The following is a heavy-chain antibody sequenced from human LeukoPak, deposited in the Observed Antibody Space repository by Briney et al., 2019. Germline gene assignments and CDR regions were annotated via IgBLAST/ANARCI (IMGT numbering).Heavy chain of an antibody. V-gene: IGHV3-33*01. CDR2: MWYDGGNR. Sequence: PGRSLRLSCAASGFTFSSSGMHWVRQAPGKGLEWVSVMWYDGGNRYYADSVKGRFTISRDNAKNTLFLQMNSLRAEDTAVYYCARDRYSSARSYYMGVWGTGTTVTVSS. D-gene: IGHD6-25*01. CDR3: ARDRYSSARSYYMGV. J-gene: IGHJ6*03. CDR1: GFTFSSSG.